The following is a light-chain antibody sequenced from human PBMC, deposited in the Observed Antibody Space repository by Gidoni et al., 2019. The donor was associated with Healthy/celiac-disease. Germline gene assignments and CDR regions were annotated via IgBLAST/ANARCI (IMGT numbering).Light chain of an antibody. V-gene: IGLV1-51*01. CDR2: DNN. CDR1: SSNIGNNY. CDR3: GTWDSCLSAVV. J-gene: IGLJ2*01. Sequence: QSVLTQLPSVSAAPGQKVTISCSGSSSNIGNNYVAWYQQLPGTAPKLLIYDNNKRPSGIPDQFSGSKSDTSATLGIAGLQTGDEADYYCGTWDSCLSAVVFGGGTKLTVL.